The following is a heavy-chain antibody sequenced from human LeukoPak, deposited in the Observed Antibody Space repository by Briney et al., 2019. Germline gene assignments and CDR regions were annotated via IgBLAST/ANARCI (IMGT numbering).Heavy chain of an antibody. CDR2: ISAYNGNT. J-gene: IGHJ4*02. CDR3: ARDQGIYNHRIIDS. D-gene: IGHD5-12*01. CDR1: GYTFSSYG. Sequence: ASVKVSCKASGYTFSSYGISWVRQAPGQGLEWMGWISAYNGNTNFAQEFQGRVTMTTDTSTSTASTELRSLRSDDTAVYYCARDQGIYNHRIIDSWGQGTLVTVSS. V-gene: IGHV1-18*01.